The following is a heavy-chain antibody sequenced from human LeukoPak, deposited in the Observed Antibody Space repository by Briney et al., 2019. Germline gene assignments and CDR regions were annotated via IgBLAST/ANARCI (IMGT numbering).Heavy chain of an antibody. J-gene: IGHJ5*02. D-gene: IGHD3-22*01. CDR3: ARTRHSGYRLRWFDP. CDR1: GGSISRNY. CDR2: IYYSGRT. Sequence: SETLSLTCTVSGGSISRNYWNWIRQPPGKGLEWIGNIYYSGRTYYNPSLKSRVTISVDTSKNRFSLKLSSVTAADTAVYYCARTRHSGYRLRWFDPWGQGTLVTVSS. V-gene: IGHV4-59*08.